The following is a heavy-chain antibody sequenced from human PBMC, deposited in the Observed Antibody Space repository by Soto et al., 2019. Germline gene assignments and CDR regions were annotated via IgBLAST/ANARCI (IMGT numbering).Heavy chain of an antibody. CDR1: GGSISSGGYS. V-gene: IGHV4-30-2*01. D-gene: IGHD1-26*01. CDR3: ARALWEVGGAFDI. CDR2: IYHSGST. Sequence: TLSLTCAVSGGSISSGGYSWSWIRQPPGKGLEWIGYIYHSGSTYYNPSLRSRVTISVDRSKDQFSLNLSSVTAADTAVYCCARALWEVGGAFDIWGQGTMVS. J-gene: IGHJ3*02.